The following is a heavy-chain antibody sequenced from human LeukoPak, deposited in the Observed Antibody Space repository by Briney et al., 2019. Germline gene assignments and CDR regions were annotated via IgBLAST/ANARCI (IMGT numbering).Heavy chain of an antibody. V-gene: IGHV4-59*01. Sequence: PSETLSLTCTVSGGSISNYYWSWLRQPPGKELEWIGYITYSGSTDHNPSLKSRVTISVDASKNQFSLKLTSVTAADTAVYYCVRHTTSGWYQVVYWGQGTLVTVSS. CDR1: GGSISNYY. D-gene: IGHD6-19*01. J-gene: IGHJ4*02. CDR3: VRHTTSGWYQVVY. CDR2: ITYSGST.